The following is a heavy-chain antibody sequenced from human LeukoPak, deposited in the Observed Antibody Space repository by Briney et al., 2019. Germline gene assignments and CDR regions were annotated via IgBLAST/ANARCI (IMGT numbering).Heavy chain of an antibody. CDR1: GFTFSSYW. CDR3: ARQEQSFRIRSYFDY. V-gene: IGHV3-74*01. J-gene: IGHJ4*02. D-gene: IGHD2-15*01. CDR2: INSDGSST. Sequence: GGSLRLSCAASGFTFSSYWMHWVRQAPGKGLVWVSRINSDGSSTSYADSVKGRFTISRDNAKNTLYLQMNSLRAEDTAVYYCARQEQSFRIRSYFDYWGQGTLVTVSS.